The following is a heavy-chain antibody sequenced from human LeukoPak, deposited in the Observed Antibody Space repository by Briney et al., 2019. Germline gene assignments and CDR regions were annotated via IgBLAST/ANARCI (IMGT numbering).Heavy chain of an antibody. CDR2: IYYSGST. D-gene: IGHD6-13*01. CDR3: ASNIAAVNDY. V-gene: IGHV4-39*01. J-gene: IGHJ4*02. CDR1: GGSISSSSYY. Sequence: PSETLSLTCTVSGGSISSSSYYWGWIRQPPGEGLEWIGSIYYSGSTCYNPSLKSRVTISVDTSKNQFSLKLSSVTAADTAVYYCASNIAAVNDYWGQGTLVTVSS.